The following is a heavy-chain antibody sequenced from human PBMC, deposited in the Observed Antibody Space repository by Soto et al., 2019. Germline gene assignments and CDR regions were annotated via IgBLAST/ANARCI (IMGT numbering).Heavy chain of an antibody. J-gene: IGHJ4*02. D-gene: IGHD1-1*01. V-gene: IGHV3-9*01. Sequence: VQLVESGGGLAQPGKSLRLSCVASGFTFSEYAMHWVRQAPGKGLEWVSGISYNSGSIGYAASVKGRFSVSRDNDKKSLYLQMDNLRPEDTAFYYCTKGAPYHTGADYWGQGTLVTVSS. CDR3: TKGAPYHTGADY. CDR1: GFTFSEYA. CDR2: ISYNSGSI.